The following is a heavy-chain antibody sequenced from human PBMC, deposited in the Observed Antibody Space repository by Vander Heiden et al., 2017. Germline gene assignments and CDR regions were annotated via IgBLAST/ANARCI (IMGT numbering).Heavy chain of an antibody. J-gene: IGHJ3*02. Sequence: QVQLVQSGAEVKKPGAPVKVSCKASGSTFSSYDINWVRQAAGQGLEWMGWMNPNSGNTGYAQKFQGRVTMTRSTSISTAYMELSSLTSEDTAVYYCAREGVVVTPIPDPFDIWGQGTMVTVSS. V-gene: IGHV1-8*01. D-gene: IGHD2-21*02. CDR2: MNPNSGNT. CDR3: AREGVVVTPIPDPFDI. CDR1: GSTFSSYD.